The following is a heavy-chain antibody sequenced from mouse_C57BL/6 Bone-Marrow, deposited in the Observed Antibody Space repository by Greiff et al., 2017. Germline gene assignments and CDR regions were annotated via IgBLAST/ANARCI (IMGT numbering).Heavy chain of an antibody. CDR3: AKRNWDDWYFDV. J-gene: IGHJ1*03. Sequence: VQLVESGPGLVQPSQSLSITCTVSGFSLTSYGVHWVRQSPGKGLEWLGVIWRGGSTDYNAAFMSRLSITKDNSTSQVFFKMNSRQADDTAIYYCAKRNWDDWYFDVWGTGTTVTVSS. CDR1: GFSLTSYG. CDR2: IWRGGST. D-gene: IGHD4-1*01. V-gene: IGHV2-5*01.